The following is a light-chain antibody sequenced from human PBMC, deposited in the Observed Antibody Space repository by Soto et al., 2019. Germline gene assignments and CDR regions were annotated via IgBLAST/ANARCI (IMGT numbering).Light chain of an antibody. J-gene: IGLJ1*01. CDR3: SAFTGTTYA. CDR1: SSDVGGNKY. CDR2: DVS. V-gene: IGLV2-14*01. Sequence: QSVLAQPASVSGSPGQSITISCTGSSSDVGGNKYVSWYQQYPGKAPKLMICDVSNRPSGVSNRFSGSKSGNTASLTISGLQAEDEAYYYCSAFTGTTYAFGTGTKVAVL.